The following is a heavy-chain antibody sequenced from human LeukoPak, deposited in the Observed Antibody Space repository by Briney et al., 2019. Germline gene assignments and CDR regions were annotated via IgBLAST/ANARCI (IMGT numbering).Heavy chain of an antibody. J-gene: IGHJ4*02. CDR1: GSSISGYY. CDR3: ARDRPFYYGSGSFYDGFDS. V-gene: IGHV4-59*01. D-gene: IGHD3-10*01. Sequence: PSETLSLTCTVSGSSISGYYWSWIRQPPVKGLEWIGYIYHSGSTNYNPSLKSRDTISLDTSKNQFSLKLSSVTAADTAVYYCARDRPFYYGSGSFYDGFDSWGQGTLVTVSS. CDR2: IYHSGST.